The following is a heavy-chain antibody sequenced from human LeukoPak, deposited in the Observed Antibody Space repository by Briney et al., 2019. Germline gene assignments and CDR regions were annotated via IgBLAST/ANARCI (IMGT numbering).Heavy chain of an antibody. Sequence: SQTLSLTCTVSGGSISSGGYYWSWIRQHPGKGLEWIGYIYYSGSTYYNPSLKSRVTISVDTSKNQFSLKLSFVTAADTAVYYCARDYYDSSGYFDAFDIWGQGTMVTVSS. J-gene: IGHJ3*02. V-gene: IGHV4-31*03. CDR3: ARDYYDSSGYFDAFDI. D-gene: IGHD3-22*01. CDR1: GGSISSGGYY. CDR2: IYYSGST.